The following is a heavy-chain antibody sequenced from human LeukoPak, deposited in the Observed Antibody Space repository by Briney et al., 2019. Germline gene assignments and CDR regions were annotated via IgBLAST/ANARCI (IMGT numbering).Heavy chain of an antibody. V-gene: IGHV3-7*01. CDR2: IKQDGSEK. J-gene: IGHJ4*02. D-gene: IGHD5-18*01. CDR3: ARDLSGVTGYTYGRGIDY. Sequence: GGSLRLSCAGSGFTFSSYWMSWVRQAPGKGLEWVANIKQDGSEKHYVDSVKGRFTISRDNAKNSLFLQMNSLRAEDTAVYYCARDLSGVTGYTYGRGIDYWGQGTLVTVSS. CDR1: GFTFSSYW.